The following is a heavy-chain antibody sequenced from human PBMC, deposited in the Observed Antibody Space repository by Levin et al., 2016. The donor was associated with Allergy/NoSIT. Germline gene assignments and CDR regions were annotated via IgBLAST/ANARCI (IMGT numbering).Heavy chain of an antibody. Sequence: VRQAPGKGLEWVAFISYDGSNKYYADSVKGRFTISRDNSKNTLYLQMNSLRAEDTAVFYCATDSSGYLVLVDWGQGTLVTVSS. CDR3: ATDSSGYLVLVD. V-gene: IGHV3-30-3*01. CDR2: ISYDGSNK. D-gene: IGHD3-22*01. J-gene: IGHJ1*01.